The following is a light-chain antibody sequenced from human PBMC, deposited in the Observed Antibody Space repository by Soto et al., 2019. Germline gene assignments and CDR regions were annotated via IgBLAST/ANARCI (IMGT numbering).Light chain of an antibody. CDR1: SSDVGAYNY. J-gene: IGLJ1*01. Sequence: QSVLTQPASVSGSPGQSITISCTGTSSDVGAYNYDSWYQQYPGEAPKVIIYDVSHRPAGVSNRFSGSKSGNTASLTISGLQTHDEAVYYCSSYTIATTYVLVTSTKVTVL. CDR3: SSYTIATTYV. CDR2: DVS. V-gene: IGLV2-14*01.